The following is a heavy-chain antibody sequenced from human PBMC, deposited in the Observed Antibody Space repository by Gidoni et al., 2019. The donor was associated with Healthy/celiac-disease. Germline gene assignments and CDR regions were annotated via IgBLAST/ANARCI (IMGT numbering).Heavy chain of an antibody. D-gene: IGHD6-19*01. V-gene: IGHV3-21*01. CDR1: RFTGSSYS. J-gene: IGHJ3*02. CDR2: ISSSRSYI. Sequence: EGQLVESGGGLVKPGGSLSNACAASRFTGSSYSMTWVRQAPGKGLEWVSSISSSRSYIYSADSLKGRFTISGDNAKNSLYLQLNRLRPEDTAVYYCAIGVAGTISSAFDIWGQGPMVTVSS. CDR3: AIGVAGTISSAFDI.